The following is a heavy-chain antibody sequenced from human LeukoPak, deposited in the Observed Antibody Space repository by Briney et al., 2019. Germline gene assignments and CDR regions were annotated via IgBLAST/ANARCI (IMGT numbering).Heavy chain of an antibody. D-gene: IGHD6-13*01. J-gene: IGHJ4*02. V-gene: IGHV4-39*07. CDR3: ARDHGSSNWYYY. CDR2: ISNSGST. Sequence: SETLSLTCTVSGGSISSSSYYWGWVRQPPGKGLEWIGSISNSGSTYYNPSLKSRVTTSVDTSKTQFSLKLSSVTAADTAVYYCARDHGSSNWYYYWGQGTLVTVAS. CDR1: GGSISSSSYY.